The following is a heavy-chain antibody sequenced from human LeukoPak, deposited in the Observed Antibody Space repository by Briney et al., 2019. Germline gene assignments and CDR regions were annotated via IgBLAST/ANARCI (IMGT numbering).Heavy chain of an antibody. CDR1: GVSISSYY. CDR3: ARGSSGRDI. V-gene: IGHV4-59*01. J-gene: IGHJ4*02. Sequence: PSETLSLTCTVSGVSISSYYWSWIRQSPGKGLEWIGYIYHSGSTNYNPSLESRVTISLDTSKNKFSLKLTSVTAADTAVYYCARGSSGRDIWGQGTLVTVSS. D-gene: IGHD6-19*01. CDR2: IYHSGST.